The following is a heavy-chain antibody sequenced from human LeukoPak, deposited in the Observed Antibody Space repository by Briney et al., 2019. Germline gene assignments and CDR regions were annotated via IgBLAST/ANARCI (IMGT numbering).Heavy chain of an antibody. D-gene: IGHD3-3*01. CDR3: ARGGGFFGPPRH. V-gene: IGHV4-34*01. J-gene: IGHJ4*02. CDR2: INHSGST. CDR1: GGSFSGYY. Sequence: PSETLSLTCAVYGGSFSGYYWSWIRQPPGKGLEWIGEINHSGSTNYNPSLKSRVTISVDTSKNQFSLKLSSVTAADTAVYYCARGGGFFGPPRHWGQGTLVTVSS.